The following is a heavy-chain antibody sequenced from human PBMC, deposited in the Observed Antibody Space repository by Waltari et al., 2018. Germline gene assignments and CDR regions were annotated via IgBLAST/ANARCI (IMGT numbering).Heavy chain of an antibody. D-gene: IGHD1-26*01. V-gene: IGHV1-2*06. J-gene: IGHJ6*02. CDR1: GYTFTGYY. CDR3: ARDLSSRIDYYYYGMDV. Sequence: QVQLVQSGAEVKKPGASVKVSCKASGYTFTGYYMHWVRQAPGQGLEWMGRSNPNRGGTNYAQKFQGRVTMTRDTSISTAYMELSRLRSDDTAVYYCARDLSSRIDYYYYGMDVWGQGTTVTVSS. CDR2: SNPNRGGT.